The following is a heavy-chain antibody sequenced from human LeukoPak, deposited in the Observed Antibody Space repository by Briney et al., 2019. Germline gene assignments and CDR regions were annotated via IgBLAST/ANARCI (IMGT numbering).Heavy chain of an antibody. Sequence: GGSLRLSCAASGFTLTIYWMHWVRQVPGKGLMRVSRINSDESTTYADSVKGRFTISRDNAKNTLYLQMNSLRVEDTAVYYCVRDRNWNDAFDIWGQGTMVTVSS. CDR2: INSDEST. CDR3: VRDRNWNDAFDI. CDR1: GFTLTIYW. V-gene: IGHV3-74*01. D-gene: IGHD1-1*01. J-gene: IGHJ3*02.